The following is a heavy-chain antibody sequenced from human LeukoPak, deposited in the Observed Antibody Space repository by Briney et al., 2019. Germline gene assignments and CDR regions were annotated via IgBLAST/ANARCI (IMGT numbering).Heavy chain of an antibody. D-gene: IGHD6-19*01. V-gene: IGHV3-48*01. CDR1: GFSFSLYG. Sequence: GGSLRLSCVASGFSFSLYGMNWVRQTPGKGLEWVSHISSSSSTIYYADSVKGRFTISRDNAKNSLYLQMDSLRVEDAAVYFCARDGSNIAVAAEFYFDYWGQGTLVTVSS. CDR3: ARDGSNIAVAAEFYFDY. J-gene: IGHJ4*02. CDR2: ISSSSSTI.